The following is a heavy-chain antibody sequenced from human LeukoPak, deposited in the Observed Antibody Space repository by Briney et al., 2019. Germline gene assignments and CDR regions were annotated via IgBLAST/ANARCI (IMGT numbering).Heavy chain of an antibody. V-gene: IGHV3-11*01. CDR1: GFTFTDYY. CDR2: ISPSGTVI. Sequence: TGGALRLSCSAPGFTFTDYYMSSIRQAPGRGVEWVAYISPSGTVIYYGDSVKGRFTISRDNAKKSLYLQMNSLRAEDTAVYYCARDYNCWGQGTLVTVSS. D-gene: IGHD3-10*01. CDR3: ARDYNC. J-gene: IGHJ4*02.